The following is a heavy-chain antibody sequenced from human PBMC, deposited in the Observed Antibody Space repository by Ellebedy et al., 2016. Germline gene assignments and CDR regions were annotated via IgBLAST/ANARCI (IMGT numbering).Heavy chain of an antibody. CDR1: GFIFSDNY. CDR3: TTGRPGNIFDS. CDR2: SRSKANAYTT. D-gene: IGHD2/OR15-2a*01. Sequence: GESLKISCAAPGFIFSDNYMDWVRQAPGKGLEWVGRSRSKANAYTTDYPTSVKGRFTIPRDESNNSVYLQMNSLKAEDTARYFCTTGRPGNIFDSWGQGTLVTVSS. V-gene: IGHV3-72*01. J-gene: IGHJ4*02.